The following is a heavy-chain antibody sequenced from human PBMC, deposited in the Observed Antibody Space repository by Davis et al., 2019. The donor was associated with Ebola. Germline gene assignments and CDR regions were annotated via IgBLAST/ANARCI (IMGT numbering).Heavy chain of an antibody. J-gene: IGHJ4*02. Sequence: GESLKISCAASGFTLSGYWMTWVRQAPGKGLEWVANIKPDGSDKFYVDSVKGRFTISRDNAKNSLYLQMNSLRAEDTAVYYCTRGYGWTDYWGQGTLVTVSS. CDR3: TRGYGWTDY. CDR1: GFTLSGYW. V-gene: IGHV3-7*03. D-gene: IGHD5-18*01. CDR2: IKPDGSDK.